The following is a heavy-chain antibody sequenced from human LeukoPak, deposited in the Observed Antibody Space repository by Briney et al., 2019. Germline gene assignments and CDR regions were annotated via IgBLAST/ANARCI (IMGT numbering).Heavy chain of an antibody. J-gene: IGHJ4*02. CDR3: ARPDNYYDSSGYYYDY. D-gene: IGHD3-22*01. CDR2: INSDGTTT. Sequence: GGSLRLSCAASGFTFSTYWMHWVRQAPGKGLVWVSRINSDGTTTNYADSVKGRFTISRDNAKNTLYLQMNSLRAEDTAVYYCARPDNYYDSSGYYYDYWGQGTLVTVSS. V-gene: IGHV3-74*01. CDR1: GFTFSTYW.